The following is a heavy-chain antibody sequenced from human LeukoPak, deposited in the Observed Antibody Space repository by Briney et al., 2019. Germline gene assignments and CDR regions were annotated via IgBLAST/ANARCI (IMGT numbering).Heavy chain of an antibody. D-gene: IGHD3-10*01. CDR3: GKTDIYFNPIGY. CDR1: GVSISSTEW. J-gene: IGHJ4*02. Sequence: PSGTLSLTCAVSGVSISSTEWWIWVRQPPGQGLEWIGEIHRDGRTKYHPSLWSRVSMSIDYSKNQFSLRVYSVTAADTAIYYCGKTDIYFNPIGYWSPGSLVTVSS. CDR2: IHRDGRT. V-gene: IGHV4-4*02.